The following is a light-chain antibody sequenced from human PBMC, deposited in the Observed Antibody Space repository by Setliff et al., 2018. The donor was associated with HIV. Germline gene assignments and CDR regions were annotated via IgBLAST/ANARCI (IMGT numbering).Light chain of an antibody. CDR1: SSDVGGYNY. CDR2: DVS. J-gene: IGLJ2*01. Sequence: QSVLTQPASVSGSPGQSITISCTGTSSDVGGYNYVSWYQQHPGKAPKLMIYDVSYRPSGVSNRVSGSKSGNTASLTISGLQAEDEADYHCSSYTTSSTPHVVFGGGTKVTVL. V-gene: IGLV2-14*03. CDR3: SSYTTSSTPHVV.